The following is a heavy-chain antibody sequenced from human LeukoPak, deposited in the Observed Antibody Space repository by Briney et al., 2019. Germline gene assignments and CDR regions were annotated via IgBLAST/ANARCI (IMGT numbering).Heavy chain of an antibody. Sequence: PSETLSLTCTVSGGSMNNYYWTWMRQPPGKGPEWIGYIYYAGSTNYNPSLKSRVTISVDTSKNQFSLKLSSVAAADTAVYYCARSYDTNFDYWGQGTLVTVSS. V-gene: IGHV4-59*01. CDR1: GGSMNNYY. D-gene: IGHD3-3*01. J-gene: IGHJ4*02. CDR3: ARSYDTNFDY. CDR2: IYYAGST.